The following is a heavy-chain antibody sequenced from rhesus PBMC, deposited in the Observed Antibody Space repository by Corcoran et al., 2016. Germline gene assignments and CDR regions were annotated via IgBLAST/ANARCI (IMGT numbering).Heavy chain of an antibody. CDR2: ITYSGST. Sequence: QVQLQESGPGLVKPSETLSLTCAVSGGSISSGYYYWSWIRQPPGKGLEWIGYITYSGSTSDNPSLKSRVTMSRDTSKNQFSLKLSSVTAADTAVYYCAIHVDTATVHWGQGVLVTVSS. D-gene: IGHD5-12*01. CDR3: AIHVDTATVH. CDR1: GGSISSGYYY. V-gene: IGHV4-122*02. J-gene: IGHJ4*01.